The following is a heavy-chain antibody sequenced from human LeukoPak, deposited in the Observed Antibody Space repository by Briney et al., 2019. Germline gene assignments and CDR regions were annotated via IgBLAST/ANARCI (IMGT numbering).Heavy chain of an antibody. CDR3: ASTALGYCTTSSCPDY. D-gene: IGHD2-2*01. Sequence: SETLSLTCAVSGYFISSGYYWGWIRQPPGRGLEWIGGVSHSGSTFYTPSLKSRVTISVDPSRNQFSLKLSSLTAADTAVYYCASTALGYCTTSSCPDYWGPGTLVTVSS. J-gene: IGHJ4*02. V-gene: IGHV4-38-2*01. CDR1: GYFISSGYY. CDR2: VSHSGST.